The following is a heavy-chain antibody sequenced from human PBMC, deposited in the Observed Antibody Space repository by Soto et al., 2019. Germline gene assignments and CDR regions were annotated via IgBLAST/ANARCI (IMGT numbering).Heavy chain of an antibody. CDR3: AALIDPHPNLPPDY. V-gene: IGHV1-2*02. Sequence: SVKVSGKASGYTFIDYYLYWVRHAPGQGLEWMGWFNPISGGTHYAQKFQGRFTMTRDTSISTAYMELATLTSDDTAVYYCAALIDPHPNLPPDYWAQRSLVTVSS. D-gene: IGHD3-9*01. CDR2: FNPISGGT. J-gene: IGHJ4*02. CDR1: GYTFIDYY.